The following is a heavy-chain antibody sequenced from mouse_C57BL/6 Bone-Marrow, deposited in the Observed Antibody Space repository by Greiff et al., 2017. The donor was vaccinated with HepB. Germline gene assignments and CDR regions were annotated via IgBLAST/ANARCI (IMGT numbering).Heavy chain of an antibody. D-gene: IGHD4-1*01. V-gene: IGHV1-81*01. J-gene: IGHJ3*01. CDR1: GYTFTSYG. CDR2: IYSRSGNT. Sequence: QVQLQQSGAELARPGASVKLSCKASGYTFTSYGISWVKQRIGQGLEWIGEIYSRSGNTYYNEKCKGKATLTADKSSSKAYMELRSLTSEDSAVYFCAKLGPSFAYWGQGTLVTVSA. CDR3: AKLGPSFAY.